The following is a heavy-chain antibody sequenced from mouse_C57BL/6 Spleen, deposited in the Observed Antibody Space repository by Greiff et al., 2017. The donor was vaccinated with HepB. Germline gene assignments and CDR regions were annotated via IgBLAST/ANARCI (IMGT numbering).Heavy chain of an antibody. Sequence: QVQLQQPGAELVMPGASVKLSCKASGYTFTSYWMHWVKQRPGQGLEWIGEIDPSDSYTNYNQKFKGKSTLTVDKSSSTAYMQLSSLTSEDSAVYYCAREGFITTVVAYYFDYWGQGTTLTVSS. CDR3: AREGFITTVVAYYFDY. J-gene: IGHJ2*01. CDR2: IDPSDSYT. D-gene: IGHD1-1*01. V-gene: IGHV1-69*01. CDR1: GYTFTSYW.